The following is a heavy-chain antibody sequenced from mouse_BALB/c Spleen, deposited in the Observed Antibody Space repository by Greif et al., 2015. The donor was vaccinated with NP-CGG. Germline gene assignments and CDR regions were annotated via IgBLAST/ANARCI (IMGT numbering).Heavy chain of an antibody. CDR3: AIQRSAWYAY. Sequence: EVMLVESGGGLVKPGGSLKPSCAASGFAFSSYDMSGVRQTPEKRLEWVATISSGGSYTSYPDSVKGRFTISRDNARNALYLQMSSLRAEDTALYYCAIQRSAWYAYWGQGTLVTVSA. V-gene: IGHV5-9*02. CDR2: ISSGGSYT. CDR1: GFAFSSYD. J-gene: IGHJ3*01.